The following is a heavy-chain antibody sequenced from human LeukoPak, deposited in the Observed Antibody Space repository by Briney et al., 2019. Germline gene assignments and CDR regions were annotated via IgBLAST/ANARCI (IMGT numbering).Heavy chain of an antibody. J-gene: IGHJ6*02. CDR2: INHSGST. CDR3: ARKTHNYDFRSGYLYGMDV. D-gene: IGHD3-3*01. V-gene: IGHV4-34*01. CDR1: GGSFSGYY. Sequence: SETLSLTCAVYGGSFSGYYWSWIRQPPGKGLEWIGEINHSGSTNYNPSLKSRVTISVDTSKNQFSLKLSSVTAADTAVYYCARKTHNYDFRSGYLYGMDVWGQGTTVTVSS.